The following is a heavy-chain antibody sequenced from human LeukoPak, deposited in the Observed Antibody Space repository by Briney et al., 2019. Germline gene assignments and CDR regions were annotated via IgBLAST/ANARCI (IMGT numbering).Heavy chain of an antibody. D-gene: IGHD4-17*01. CDR1: GFTFTSSA. J-gene: IGHJ4*02. CDR2: IVVGSGNT. V-gene: IGHV1-58*02. Sequence: SVKVSCKASGFTFTSSAMQGVRQARGQRLEWIGWIVVGSGNTNYAQKFQERVTITRDMSTSTAYMELSSLRSEDTAVYYCAAEYYDYGDYVGYWGQGTLVTVSS. CDR3: AAEYYDYGDYVGY.